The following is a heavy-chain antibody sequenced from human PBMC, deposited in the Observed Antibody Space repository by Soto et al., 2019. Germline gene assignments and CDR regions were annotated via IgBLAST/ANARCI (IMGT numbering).Heavy chain of an antibody. Sequence: EVQLSESGGGLVQPGGSLRLSCAASGFTFRSYTMSWVRQAPGKGLEWISSFSGRDATTYYADSVKGRFTISRDNSKITLYLQMNSLRAEDTALYFCVRTIVGATKGGWFDPWGQGALVTVSS. CDR1: GFTFRSYT. J-gene: IGHJ5*02. CDR3: VRTIVGATKGGWFDP. CDR2: FSGRDATT. V-gene: IGHV3-23*01. D-gene: IGHD1-26*01.